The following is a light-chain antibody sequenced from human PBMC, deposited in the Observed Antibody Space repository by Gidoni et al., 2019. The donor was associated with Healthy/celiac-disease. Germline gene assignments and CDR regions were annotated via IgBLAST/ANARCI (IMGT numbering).Light chain of an antibody. J-gene: IGLJ3*02. CDR2: IHSDGRH. V-gene: IGLV4-69*01. CDR1: SGHSSYA. CDR3: QTWGTGIRV. Sequence: QLVLTQSPSASASLGASVKLTCTLSSGHSSYAIAWHQQQPEKGPRYLMKIHSDGRHSKGDGVPDRFSGSSSGAERYLTISSLQSEDAADYYCQTWGTGIRVFGGGTQVXV.